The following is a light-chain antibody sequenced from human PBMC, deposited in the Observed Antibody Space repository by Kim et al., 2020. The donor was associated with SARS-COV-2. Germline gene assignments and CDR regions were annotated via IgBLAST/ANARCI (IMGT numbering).Light chain of an antibody. V-gene: IGLV1-44*01. CDR1: SSNIGRNF. J-gene: IGLJ1*01. CDR3: ASWEDSPNSYV. CDR2: RDD. Sequence: QSVLTQPPSASGTPGQTVTISCSGSSSNIGRNFVNWYQHLPGAAPKLLMFRDDERPSGVPDRFSGSKSGTSASLAISGLQSEDEADYYCASWEDSPNSYVFGTGTQGHRP.